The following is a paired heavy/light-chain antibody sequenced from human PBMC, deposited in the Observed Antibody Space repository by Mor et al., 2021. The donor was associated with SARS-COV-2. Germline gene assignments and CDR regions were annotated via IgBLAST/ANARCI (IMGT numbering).Heavy chain of an antibody. D-gene: IGHD6-6*01. CDR2: TYYRSKWYN. Sequence: VQLQQSGPGLVKPSQTLSLTCAISGDSVSSNSASWNWIRQSPSRGLEWLGRTYYRSKWYNDYAVSVKSRITINPDTSKNQFSLQLKSVTLEDTAVYYCARGGVYSSSSWEDWFDPWGQGTLVTVSS. V-gene: IGHV6-1*01. J-gene: IGHJ5*02. CDR3: ARGGVYSSSSWEDWFDP. CDR1: GDSVSSNSAS.
Light chain of an antibody. J-gene: IGLJ2*01. Sequence: SYVLTQPPSVSVAPGKTARITCGGNNIGRKSVHWYQQKPGQAPVLVIYDDGDRPSGIPERFSGSNSGNAATLTISRVEAGDEADYFCQVWDTTGDHPVVFGGGTKLTVL. CDR1: NIGRKS. CDR3: QVWDTTGDHPVV. V-gene: IGLV3-21*04. CDR2: DDG.